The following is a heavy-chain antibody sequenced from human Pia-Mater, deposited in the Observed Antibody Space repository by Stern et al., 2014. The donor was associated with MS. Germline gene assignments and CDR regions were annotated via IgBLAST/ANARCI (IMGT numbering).Heavy chain of an antibody. CDR1: GGSITNRDY. CDR3: ARGVTAVTNYVPNWCFDL. CDR2: VYYSGIT. Sequence: QVQLQESGPGLVKPSETLSLTCSVSGGSITNRDYWGWIRQSPGKGLEWIGRVYYSGITYYRPSLKTRATISIDTSKNHFSLKLNSGPATDTAVYFCARGVTAVTNYVPNWCFDLWGRGTLVTISS. J-gene: IGHJ2*01. V-gene: IGHV4-39*02. D-gene: IGHD4-11*01.